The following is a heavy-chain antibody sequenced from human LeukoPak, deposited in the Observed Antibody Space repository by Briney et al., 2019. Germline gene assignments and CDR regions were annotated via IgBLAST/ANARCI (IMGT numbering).Heavy chain of an antibody. D-gene: IGHD3/OR15-3a*01. J-gene: IGHJ4*02. CDR2: SSSSGSHI. V-gene: IGHV3-11*01. CDR1: GFTFRASY. CDR3: ARRRDFIDY. Sequence: GGPLSLSCAPPGFTFRASYISWFALAPGKGLGWVSYSSSSGSHIYYADSVKGRFAISRDNAKNSLYLQMNSLRAEDTAVYYCARRRDFIDYWGQGTLVTVSS.